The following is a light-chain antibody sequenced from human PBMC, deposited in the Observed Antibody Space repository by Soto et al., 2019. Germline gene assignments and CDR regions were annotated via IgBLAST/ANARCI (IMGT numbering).Light chain of an antibody. CDR1: QSVSSDY. Sequence: EIVLTQSPGTLSLSPGERATLSCRASQSVSSDYLAWYQRKPDQAPRLLIFGASSRAAGIPDRFSGSGSGTEFTLTVSRLEPEDFAVYYCQQYGSSPGTFGQGTKLEIK. CDR3: QQYGSSPGT. CDR2: GAS. V-gene: IGKV3-20*01. J-gene: IGKJ2*01.